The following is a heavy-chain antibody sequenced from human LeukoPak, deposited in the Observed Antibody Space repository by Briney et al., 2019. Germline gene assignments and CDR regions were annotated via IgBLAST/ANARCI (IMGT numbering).Heavy chain of an antibody. V-gene: IGHV3-21*01. CDR2: ISISSNYI. Sequence: GGSLRLSCAASGFTFSRYSMNWVRQAPGKGLEWVSSISISSNYIYYTDSVKGRVTISRDNSKSTLYLQMNSLRAEDTAVYYCAKDRHYESNVLGYWGQGTLVTVSS. CDR3: AKDRHYESNVLGY. J-gene: IGHJ4*02. D-gene: IGHD3-22*01. CDR1: GFTFSRYS.